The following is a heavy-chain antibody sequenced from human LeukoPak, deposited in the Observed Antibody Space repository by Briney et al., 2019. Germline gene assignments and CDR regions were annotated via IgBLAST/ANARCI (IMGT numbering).Heavy chain of an antibody. CDR1: GGSISSGGYY. D-gene: IGHD2-2*01. Sequence: SETLSLTCTVSGGSISSGGYYWSWIRQHPGKGLQWIEYIYYSGSTYYNPSLKSRVTISVDTSKNQFSLKLSSVTAADTAVYYCARDVVPAAAHYYYYGMDVWGQGTTVTVSS. J-gene: IGHJ6*02. CDR2: IYYSGST. V-gene: IGHV4-31*03. CDR3: ARDVVPAAAHYYYYGMDV.